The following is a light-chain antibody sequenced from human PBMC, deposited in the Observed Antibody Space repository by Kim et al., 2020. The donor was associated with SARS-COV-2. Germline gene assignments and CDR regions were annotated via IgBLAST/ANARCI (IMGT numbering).Light chain of an antibody. J-gene: IGKJ4*01. CDR2: WAS. CDR3: QQYHSTPLT. CDR1: QSVLYSPNNRNY. V-gene: IGKV4-1*01. Sequence: DIVMTQSPDSLAVSLGERATINCKSSQSVLYSPNNRNYLAWYQQKPGQPPKLLIYWASTRESGVPDRFSGNGSGTDFTLTISGLQAEDVAVYYCQQYHSTPLTFGGGTKVDIK.